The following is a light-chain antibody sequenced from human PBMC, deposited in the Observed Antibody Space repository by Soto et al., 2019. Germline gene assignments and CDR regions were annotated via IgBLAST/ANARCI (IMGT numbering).Light chain of an antibody. CDR2: GAS. CDR1: QSVSSN. CDR3: QQYNNWPTFT. V-gene: IGKV3-15*01. J-gene: IGKJ3*01. Sequence: EIVMTQSTATLSVSPGERATLSCRASQSVSSNLAWYQQKPGQAPRLLICGASTRATGIPARFSGSGSGTEFTLTISSLQSEDFAVYYCQQYNNWPTFTFGPGTKVDIK.